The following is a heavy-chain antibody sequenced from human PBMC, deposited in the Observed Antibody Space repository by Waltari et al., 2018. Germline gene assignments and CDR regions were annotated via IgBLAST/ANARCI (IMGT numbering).Heavy chain of an antibody. CDR1: GGSFSCYY. CDR3: ARHSDYDFWSGYYPPNWFDP. Sequence: QVQLQQWGAGLLKPSETLSLTCAVYGGSFSCYYWSWIRQPPGKGLEWIGEINHSGSTNYNPSLKSRVTISVDTSKNQFSLKLSSVTAADTAVYYCARHSDYDFWSGYYPPNWFDPWGQGTLVTVSS. V-gene: IGHV4-34*01. J-gene: IGHJ5*02. D-gene: IGHD3-3*01. CDR2: INHSGST.